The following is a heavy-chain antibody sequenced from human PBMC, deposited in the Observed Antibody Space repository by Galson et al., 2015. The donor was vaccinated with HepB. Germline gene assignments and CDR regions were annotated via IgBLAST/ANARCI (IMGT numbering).Heavy chain of an antibody. J-gene: IGHJ4*02. CDR1: GYTFTGYY. CDR3: ARDRITMVGPPDY. V-gene: IGHV1-2*02. D-gene: IGHD3-10*02. CDR2: INPNSGGT. Sequence: SVKVSCKASGYTFTGYYMHWVRQAPGQGLEWMGWINPNSGGTNYAQKFQGRVTMTRDTSIGTAYMELSRLRSDDTAVYYCARDRITMVGPPDYWGQGTLVTVSS.